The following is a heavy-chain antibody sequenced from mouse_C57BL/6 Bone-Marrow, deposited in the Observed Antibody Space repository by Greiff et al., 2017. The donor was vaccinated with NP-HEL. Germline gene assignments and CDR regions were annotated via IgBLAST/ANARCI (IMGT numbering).Heavy chain of an antibody. D-gene: IGHD2-4*01. CDR1: GFTFSSYG. Sequence: EVQLQQSGGDLVKPGGSLKLSCAASGFTFSSYGMSWVRQTPDKRLEWVATISSGGSYTYYPDSVKGRFTISRDNAKNTLYLQMSSLKSEDTAMYYCASPYDYDVAWFAYWGQGNLVTVSA. J-gene: IGHJ3*01. CDR3: ASPYDYDVAWFAY. CDR2: ISSGGSYT. V-gene: IGHV5-6*01.